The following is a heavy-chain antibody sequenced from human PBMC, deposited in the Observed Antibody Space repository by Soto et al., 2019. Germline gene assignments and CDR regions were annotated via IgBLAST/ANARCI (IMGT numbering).Heavy chain of an antibody. D-gene: IGHD5-12*01. J-gene: IGHJ5*02. V-gene: IGHV4-31*03. CDR2: IYYSGST. Sequence: QVQLQESGPGLVKPSQTLSLTCTVSGGSISSGGYYWSWIRQHPGKGLEWIGYIYYSGSTYYNPYLKSRVTISVDTSKNQFYLKLSSVTAADTAVYYCAREKEAGGYDYVSSWFDPWGQGTLVTVSS. CDR3: AREKEAGGYDYVSSWFDP. CDR1: GGSISSGGYY.